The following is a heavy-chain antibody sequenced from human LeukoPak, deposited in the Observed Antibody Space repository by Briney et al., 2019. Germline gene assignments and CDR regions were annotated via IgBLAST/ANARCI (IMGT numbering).Heavy chain of an antibody. V-gene: IGHV4-59*01. CDR1: GGSISSYY. D-gene: IGHD3-9*01. Sequence: SETLSLTCTVSGGSISSYYWSWIRQPPGKGLEWIGYIYYSGSTNYNPSLKSRVTISVGTSKNQFSLKLSSVTAADTAVYYCARVGDILTGYYSRPLDYWGQGTLVTVSS. CDR2: IYYSGST. CDR3: ARVGDILTGYYSRPLDY. J-gene: IGHJ4*02.